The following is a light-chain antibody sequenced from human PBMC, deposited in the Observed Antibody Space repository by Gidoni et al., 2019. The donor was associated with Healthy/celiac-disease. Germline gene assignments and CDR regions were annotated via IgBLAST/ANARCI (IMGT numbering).Light chain of an antibody. J-gene: IGLJ2*01. Sequence: SYELTQPPSVSVSPGQTARITCSGDALPKQYAYWYQQKPGQAPVLVIYKDSERPSGIPERFSVSSSGTTVTLTISGVQAEDEADYYCQSADSSGTYPVVFGGGTKPTVL. CDR3: QSADSSGTYPVV. CDR1: ALPKQY. V-gene: IGLV3-25*03. CDR2: KDS.